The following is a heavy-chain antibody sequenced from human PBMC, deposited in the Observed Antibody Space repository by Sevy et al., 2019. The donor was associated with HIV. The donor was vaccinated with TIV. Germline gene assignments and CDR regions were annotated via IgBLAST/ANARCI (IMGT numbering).Heavy chain of an antibody. CDR2: FSFGCGRI. CDR3: AREGCTQPHDY. Sequence: GGSQRLSCAASGFTFAKYSMSWVRQAPGKGLEWLSTFSFGCGRINYADSVKGRFTISRDDSKNTLFLQMNSLRAEDTATYFCAREGCTQPHDYWGQGTLVTVSS. CDR1: GFTFAKYS. V-gene: IGHV3-23*01. J-gene: IGHJ4*02. D-gene: IGHD2-8*01.